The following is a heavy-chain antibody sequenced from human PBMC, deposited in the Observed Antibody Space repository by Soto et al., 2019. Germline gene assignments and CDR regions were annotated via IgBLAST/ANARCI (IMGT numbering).Heavy chain of an antibody. CDR2: VYHTGDT. CDR3: AREIVTAGGNNYFDP. J-gene: IGHJ5*02. D-gene: IGHD2-21*02. V-gene: IGHV4-4*02. Sequence: KTSETLSLTCGVSGGTVASSHWWSWVRQSPSRGLEWIGNVYHTGDTNFNPSLQSRVTFSVDKSNNQFSLRLTSLTAADTAVYFCAREIVTAGGNNYFDPWGPGTLVTV. CDR1: GGTVASSHW.